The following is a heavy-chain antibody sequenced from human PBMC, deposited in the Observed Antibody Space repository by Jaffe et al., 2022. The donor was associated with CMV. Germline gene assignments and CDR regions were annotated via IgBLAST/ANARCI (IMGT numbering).Heavy chain of an antibody. J-gene: IGHJ6*03. Sequence: QVQLVQSGAEVKKPGASVKVSCKASGYSFTSYSICWVRQAPGQGLEWMGRINGYNGNTKYVQKFQGRVTMTTDTSTSTAHMELTSLRSDDSAVYYCGRCINEGEVWRFPGPRSSYYYLDVWGKGTTVSVSS. V-gene: IGHV1-18*04. CDR1: GYSFTSYS. CDR2: INGYNGNT. D-gene: IGHD2-8*01. CDR3: GRCINEGEVWRFPGPRSSYYYLDV.